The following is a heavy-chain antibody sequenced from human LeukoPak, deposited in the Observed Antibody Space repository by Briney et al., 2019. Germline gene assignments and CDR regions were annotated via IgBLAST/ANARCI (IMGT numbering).Heavy chain of an antibody. CDR1: GGSISSYY. V-gene: IGHV4-59*08. CDR3: ARHYVRGSGYYHYFDY. J-gene: IGHJ4*02. D-gene: IGHD3-22*01. Sequence: PSETLSLTCTVSGGSISSYYWSWIRQPPGKGLEWIGYIYYSGSTNYNPSLKSRVTISVDTSKNQFSLKLSSVTAADTAVYYCARHYVRGSGYYHYFDYWGQGTLVTVSS. CDR2: IYYSGST.